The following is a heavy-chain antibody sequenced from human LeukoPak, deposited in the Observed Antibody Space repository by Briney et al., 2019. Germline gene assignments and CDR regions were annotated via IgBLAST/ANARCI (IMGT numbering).Heavy chain of an antibody. CDR1: GGTFSSYA. D-gene: IGHD2-15*01. CDR3: ARAREYCSGGSCYSGVMYYYYYYMDV. V-gene: IGHV1-69*05. CDR2: IIPIFGTA. J-gene: IGHJ6*03. Sequence: ASAKVSCKASGGTFSSYAISWVRQAPGQGLEWMGGIIPIFGTANYAQKFQGRVTITTDESTSTAYMELSSLRSEDTAVYYCARAREYCSGGSCYSGVMYYYYYYMDVWGKGTTVTVSS.